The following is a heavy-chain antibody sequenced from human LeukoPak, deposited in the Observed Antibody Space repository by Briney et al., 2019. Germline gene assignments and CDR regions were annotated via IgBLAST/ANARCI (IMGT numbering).Heavy chain of an antibody. D-gene: IGHD3-22*01. CDR3: ARDSRIVVVIHDAFDI. V-gene: IGHV4-38-2*02. CDR2: IYHSGST. CDR1: GYSISSGYY. J-gene: IGHJ3*02. Sequence: SETLSLTCTVSGYSISSGYYWGWIRQPPGKGLEWIGSIYHSGSTYYNPSLKSRVTISVDTSKNQFSLKLSSVTAADTAVYYCARDSRIVVVIHDAFDIWGQGTMVTVSS.